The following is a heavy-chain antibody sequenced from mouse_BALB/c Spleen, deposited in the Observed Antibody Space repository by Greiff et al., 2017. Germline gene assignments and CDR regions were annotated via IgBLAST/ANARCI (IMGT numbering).Heavy chain of an antibody. Sequence: EVQLQQSGTVLARPGASVKMSCKASGYTFTSYWMHWVKQRPGQGLEWIGAIYPGNSDTSYNQKFKGKAKLTAVTSTSTAYMELSSLTNEDSAVYYCTRRGDRYEGYYAMDYWGQGTSVTVSS. CDR3: TRRGDRYEGYYAMDY. D-gene: IGHD2-14*01. V-gene: IGHV1-5*01. CDR2: IYPGNSDT. CDR1: GYTFTSYW. J-gene: IGHJ4*01.